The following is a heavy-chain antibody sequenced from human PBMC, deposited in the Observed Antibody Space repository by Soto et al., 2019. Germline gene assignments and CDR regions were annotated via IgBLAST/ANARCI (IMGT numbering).Heavy chain of an antibody. V-gene: IGHV4-59*08. CDR2: IYYGGST. D-gene: IGHD2-15*01. CDR3: ATLPPRIEVTILPIPT. J-gene: IGHJ5*02. Sequence: SETLSLTCTVSGSSLSGHYWSWMRQPPGKGLECIGYIYYGGSTNYNPSLKSRVTISVDTSKTQFSLELSSVTAADTAVYYCATLPPRIEVTILPIPTWGQGTLVTVS. CDR1: GSSLSGHY.